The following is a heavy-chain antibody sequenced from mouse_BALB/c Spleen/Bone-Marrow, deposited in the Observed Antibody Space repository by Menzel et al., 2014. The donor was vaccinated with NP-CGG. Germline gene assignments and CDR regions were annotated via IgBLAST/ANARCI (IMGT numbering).Heavy chain of an antibody. CDR3: ARRGYDGYH. CDR1: GYTFSSYW. CDR2: ILPGSGST. Sequence: XSGAELMKPGASVKISCKATGYTFSSYWIEWVKQRPGHGLEWIGEILPGSGSTNYNEKFKGKATFTADTSSNTAFMQLSSLTSEDSAVYYCARRGYDGYHWGQGTTLTVSS. J-gene: IGHJ2*01. D-gene: IGHD2-3*01. V-gene: IGHV1-9*01.